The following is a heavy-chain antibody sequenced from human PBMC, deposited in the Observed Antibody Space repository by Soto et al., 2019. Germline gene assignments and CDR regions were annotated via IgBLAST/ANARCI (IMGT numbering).Heavy chain of an antibody. CDR2: IRSRAYGGTT. J-gene: IGHJ4*02. CDR1: GFIFGDYA. CDR3: TRDPKRWLQFDY. Sequence: PGGSLRLSCTASGFIFGDYAMNWFRQAPGKGLEWVGFIRSRAYGGTTDYAASVKGRFTISRDDSKSIAYLQMNSLKTEDTAVYYCTRDPKRWLQFDYWGQGTLVTVSS. V-gene: IGHV3-49*03. D-gene: IGHD5-12*01.